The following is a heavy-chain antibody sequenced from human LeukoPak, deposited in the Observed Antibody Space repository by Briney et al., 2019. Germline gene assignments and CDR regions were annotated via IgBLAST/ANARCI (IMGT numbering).Heavy chain of an antibody. CDR1: GFTFSSYA. CDR2: IRYDGNDK. V-gene: IGHV3-30*02. J-gene: IGHJ4*02. Sequence: GGSLRLSCAASGFTFSSYAMSWVRQAPGKGLEWVAFIRYDGNDKYYTDSVKGRFIISRDNSKNTLYLQMNSLRAEDTAVYYCAKDLTRGYTYGLEGDYWGQGTLVTVSS. D-gene: IGHD5-12*01. CDR3: AKDLTRGYTYGLEGDY.